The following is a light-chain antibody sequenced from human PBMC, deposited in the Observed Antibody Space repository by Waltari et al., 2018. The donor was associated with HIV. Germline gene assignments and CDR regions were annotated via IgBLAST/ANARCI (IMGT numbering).Light chain of an antibody. CDR1: SSNTGSNY. Sequence: QPVLTQPPSASGPPGPTVTIPCSGSSSNTGSNYVYWYQQLPGTAPKPLFYRNKPRPSGVPDRFSGSKSGTSASLAISGLRSEDEADYYCATWDDSLNVVFGGGTKLTVL. J-gene: IGLJ3*02. V-gene: IGLV1-47*01. CDR2: RNK. CDR3: ATWDDSLNVV.